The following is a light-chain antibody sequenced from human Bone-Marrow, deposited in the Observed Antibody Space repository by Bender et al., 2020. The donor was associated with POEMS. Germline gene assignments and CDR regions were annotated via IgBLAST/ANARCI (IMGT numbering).Light chain of an antibody. CDR3: QSYDNSLGGWV. V-gene: IGLV2-14*01. Sequence: QSVLTQPPSVSGSPGQSITISCTGTSSDIGDNNYVSWYQQHPGKAPKVIIYEGSKRPSGVSNRFSGSKSGTSASLAITGLQAEDEGDYYCQSYDNSLGGWVFGGGTKLTVL. CDR1: SSDIGDNNY. J-gene: IGLJ3*02. CDR2: EGS.